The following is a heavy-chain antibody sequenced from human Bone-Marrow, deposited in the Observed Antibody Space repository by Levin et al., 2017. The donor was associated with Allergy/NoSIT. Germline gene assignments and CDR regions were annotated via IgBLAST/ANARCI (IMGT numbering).Heavy chain of an antibody. V-gene: IGHV4-34*01. CDR1: GGSFNTYY. CDR2: IDHTGNT. Sequence: PSETLSLTCAVSGGSFNTYYWGWIRQSPGRGLEWIGEIDHTGNTDYNPSLKSRVTISRDTSKNEFSLRLSSVTAADTAIYYCVSGNYFWLPANWGQGSLVTVSS. J-gene: IGHJ4*02. D-gene: IGHD2/OR15-2a*01. CDR3: VSGNYFWLPAN.